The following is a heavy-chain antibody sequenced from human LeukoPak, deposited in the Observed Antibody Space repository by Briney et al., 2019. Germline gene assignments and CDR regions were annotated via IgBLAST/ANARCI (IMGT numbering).Heavy chain of an antibody. CDR2: INPNSGGT. V-gene: IGHV1-2*02. CDR1: GYTFTGYY. CDR3: ARGSIVGATFDYFDY. J-gene: IGHJ4*02. Sequence: ASVKVSCKASGYTFTGYYMHWVRQAPGQGLEWMGWINPNSGGTNYAQKFQGRVTMTRDTSISTAYMELSRLRSDDTAVYYCARGSIVGATFDYFDYWGQGTLVTVSS. D-gene: IGHD1-26*01.